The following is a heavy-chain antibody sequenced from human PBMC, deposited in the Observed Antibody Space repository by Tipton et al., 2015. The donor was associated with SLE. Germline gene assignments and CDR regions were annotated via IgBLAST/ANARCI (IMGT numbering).Heavy chain of an antibody. CDR1: AGSISTYY. CDR2: IYYSVST. Sequence: GLVKPSETLSLTCTVSAGSISTYYWTWIRQPPGKGLEWIGYIYYSVSTNYSPSLKSRVTMSVDTSKNQFSLRMRSMTAADTAVYYCARGASDAFDIWGQGTMVTVSS. D-gene: IGHD6-6*01. J-gene: IGHJ3*02. CDR3: ARGASDAFDI. V-gene: IGHV4-59*01.